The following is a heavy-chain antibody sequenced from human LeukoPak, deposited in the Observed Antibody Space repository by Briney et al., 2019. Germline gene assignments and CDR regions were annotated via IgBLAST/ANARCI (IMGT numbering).Heavy chain of an antibody. CDR3: ARGNGYYHYYYYYYMDV. V-gene: IGHV4-34*01. CDR2: INHSEST. Sequence: SETLSLTCAVYGGSFSGYYWSWIRQPPGKGLEWIGEINHSESTKYNPSLKSRVTISVDTSKNQFSLKLSSVTAADTAVYYCARGNGYYHYYYYYYMDVWAKGPRSPSP. D-gene: IGHD3-3*01. CDR1: GGSFSGYY. J-gene: IGHJ6*03.